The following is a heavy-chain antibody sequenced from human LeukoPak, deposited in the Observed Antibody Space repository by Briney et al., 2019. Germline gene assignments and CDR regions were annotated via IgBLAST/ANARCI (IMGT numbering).Heavy chain of an antibody. CDR3: ARARETETIDY. CDR2: IYYSGST. Sequence: SETLSLTCTVSGGSISSYYWSWIRQPPGKGLEWIGYIYYSGSTNYNPSLKSRLTISVDTSKNQFSLKLSSVTAADTAVYYCARARETETIDYWGQGTPVTVSS. J-gene: IGHJ4*02. CDR1: GGSISSYY. V-gene: IGHV4-59*01. D-gene: IGHD4-11*01.